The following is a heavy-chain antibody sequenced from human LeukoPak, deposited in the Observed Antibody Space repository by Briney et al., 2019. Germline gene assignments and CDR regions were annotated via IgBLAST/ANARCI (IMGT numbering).Heavy chain of an antibody. J-gene: IGHJ4*02. Sequence: SETLSLTCTVSGGSIRSFYWSWIRQSAGKGLEWVGRIYSHGNANYNPSLNSRVTMSLDTSKNQFSLKLTSVTAADTAVYYCARQGGYSSSPDFWGQGTLVTVSS. V-gene: IGHV4-4*07. D-gene: IGHD6-13*01. CDR2: IYSHGNA. CDR1: GGSIRSFY. CDR3: ARQGGYSSSPDF.